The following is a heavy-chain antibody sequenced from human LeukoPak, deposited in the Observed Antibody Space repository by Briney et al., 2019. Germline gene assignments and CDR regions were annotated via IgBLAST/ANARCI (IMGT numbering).Heavy chain of an antibody. V-gene: IGHV1-69*04. CDR2: IIPILGIA. CDR3: ANPGRKAYCGGDCYSLDY. D-gene: IGHD2-21*01. CDR1: GGTFSSYA. J-gene: IGHJ4*02. Sequence: SVKVSCKASGGTFSSYAISWVRQAPGQGLEWMGRIIPILGIANYAQKFQGRVTITADKSTSTAYMELSSLRSEDTAVYYCANPGRKAYCGGDCYSLDYWGQGTLVTVSS.